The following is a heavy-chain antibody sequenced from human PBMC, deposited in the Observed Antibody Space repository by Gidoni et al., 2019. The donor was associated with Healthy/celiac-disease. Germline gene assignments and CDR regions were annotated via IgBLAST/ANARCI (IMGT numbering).Heavy chain of an antibody. CDR1: GGSLSSSY. D-gene: IGHD3-10*01. Sequence: QVQLQESGPGLVKPSETLSLTCTVSGGSLSSSYWSWIRQTPGKGLEWIGYIYYSGSTNYNPALKSRVTISVDTSKNQFSLKLSSVTAADTAVYYCATSELLWFGESIGGVFDYWGQGTLVTVSS. J-gene: IGHJ4*02. CDR3: ATSELLWFGESIGGVFDY. CDR2: IYYSGST. V-gene: IGHV4-59*08.